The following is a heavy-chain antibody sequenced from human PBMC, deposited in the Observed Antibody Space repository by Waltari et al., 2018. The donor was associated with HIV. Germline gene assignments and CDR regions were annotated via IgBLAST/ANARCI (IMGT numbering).Heavy chain of an antibody. CDR1: GASINSGNDY. CDR3: ARNSSGASRGWFDS. J-gene: IGHJ5*01. Sequence: QLQESGPGVLKPSETLSLTCSVSGASINSGNDYWAWIRQLPGRRLEWIGTMYYTGNPYYSSSLRSRITMSVDTSKNQFSLTLSSVTAADTAVYYCARNSSGASRGWFDSWGQGTQVTVSS. V-gene: IGHV4-39*01. D-gene: IGHD6-19*01. CDR2: MYYTGNP.